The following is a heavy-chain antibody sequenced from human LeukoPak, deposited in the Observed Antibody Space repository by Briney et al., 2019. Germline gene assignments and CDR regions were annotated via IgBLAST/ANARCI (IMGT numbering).Heavy chain of an antibody. Sequence: PGGSLRLSCAASGFTFDDYAMHWVRQAPGKGLEWVSLVSGDGASTYYADPVKGRFTISRDNSRNPLYLQMSSLRAEDTALYYCAKDGSGYYWGQGTLVTVSS. J-gene: IGHJ4*02. CDR3: AKDGSGYY. CDR1: GFTFDDYA. D-gene: IGHD3-22*01. V-gene: IGHV3-43*02. CDR2: VSGDGAST.